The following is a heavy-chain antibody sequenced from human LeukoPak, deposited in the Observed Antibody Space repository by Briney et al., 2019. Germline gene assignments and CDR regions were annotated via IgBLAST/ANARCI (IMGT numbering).Heavy chain of an antibody. D-gene: IGHD2-2*01. CDR3: AKGCSPSCYSWFAP. Sequence: GGSLRLSCAASGFTFSNYAMTSVRQAPGKGLEWVSAISGSGGNTYYPDSVKGRFTISRDNSKNTLYLQMNSLRAEDTAVYYCAKGCSPSCYSWFAPWGQGTLVTVSS. CDR2: ISGSGGNT. V-gene: IGHV3-23*01. CDR1: GFTFSNYA. J-gene: IGHJ5*02.